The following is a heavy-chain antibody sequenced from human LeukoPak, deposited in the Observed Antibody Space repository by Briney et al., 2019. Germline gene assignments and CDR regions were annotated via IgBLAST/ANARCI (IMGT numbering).Heavy chain of an antibody. CDR3: ARIRSGYYHDY. V-gene: IGHV3-23*01. D-gene: IGHD3-3*01. J-gene: IGHJ4*02. CDR1: GFTFSNYA. CDR2: ISSSGGNT. Sequence: GGSLRLSCAASGFTFSNYAMSWVRQAPGKGLEWVSTISSSGGNTYYADSVKGRFTISRDNSKNTLYLQMNSLRAEDTAVYHCARIRSGYYHDYWGQGTLVTVSS.